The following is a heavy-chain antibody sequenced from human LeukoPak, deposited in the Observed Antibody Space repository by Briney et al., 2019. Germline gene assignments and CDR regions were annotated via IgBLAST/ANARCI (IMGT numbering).Heavy chain of an antibody. J-gene: IGHJ4*02. CDR1: GYTFTGYY. CDR2: INPNSGGT. D-gene: IGHD3-22*01. Sequence: ASVKVSCKASGYTFTGYYMHWVRQAPGQGLEWMGWINPNSGGTNYAQKFQGRVTMTRDTSISTAYMELSRLRSDDTAVYHCARFYDSSGYYPHYFDYWGQGTLVTVSS. V-gene: IGHV1-2*02. CDR3: ARFYDSSGYYPHYFDY.